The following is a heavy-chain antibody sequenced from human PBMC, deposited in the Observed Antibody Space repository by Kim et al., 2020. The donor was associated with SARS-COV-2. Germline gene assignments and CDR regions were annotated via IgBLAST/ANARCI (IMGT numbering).Heavy chain of an antibody. D-gene: IGHD5-18*01. CDR1: GFTFSSYW. V-gene: IGHV3-7*01. CDR3: AKVDTAMVHSLFDY. J-gene: IGHJ4*02. Sequence: GGSLRLSCAASGFTFSSYWMSWVRQAPGKGLEWVANIKQDGSEKYYVDSVKGRFTISRDNAKNSLYLQMNSLRAEDTAVYYCAKVDTAMVHSLFDYWGQGTLVTVSS. CDR2: IKQDGSEK.